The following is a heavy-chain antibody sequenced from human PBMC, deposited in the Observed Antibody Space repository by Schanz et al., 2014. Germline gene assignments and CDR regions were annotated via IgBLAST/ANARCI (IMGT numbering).Heavy chain of an antibody. J-gene: IGHJ3*02. CDR2: VPFDGSQK. Sequence: QVQLVESGGGVVQPGRSLRLSCAASGFTFSSYALHWVRQAPGKGLEWVAFVPFDGSQKFYADSVKGRFTISRDNSKNTVHLQMNSLRAEDTAVYYCAKGRFGELSAFDIWGQGTMVTVSS. CDR3: AKGRFGELSAFDI. D-gene: IGHD3-10*01. CDR1: GFTFSSYA. V-gene: IGHV3-30*04.